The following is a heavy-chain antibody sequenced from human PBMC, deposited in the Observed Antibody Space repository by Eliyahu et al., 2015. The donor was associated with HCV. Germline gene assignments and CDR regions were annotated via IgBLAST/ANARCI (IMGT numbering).Heavy chain of an antibody. D-gene: IGHD3-16*01. Sequence: DVQLLESXGDLVQPGGSLRLSCATSGFTXXSSAMTWVRQAPGKGLEWVXSISASDGVIYYAESVKGRFTISSDNSENTVYLQMDSLRADDTGIYFCARRRGPGHFGDFQFWGRGTLVTVSS. CDR1: GFTXXSSA. CDR2: ISASDGVI. J-gene: IGHJ1*01. V-gene: IGHV3-23*01. CDR3: ARRRGPGHFGDFQF.